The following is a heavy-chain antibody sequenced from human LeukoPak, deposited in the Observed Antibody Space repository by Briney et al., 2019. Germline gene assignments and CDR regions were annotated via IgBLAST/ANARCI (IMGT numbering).Heavy chain of an antibody. CDR3: ARQDYDSSGYYLDNWFDP. CDR2: IYYSGST. CDR1: GGSISPYY. Sequence: PSETLSLTCTVSGGSISPYYWSWIRQPPGKGLEWIGYIYYSGSTSYNPSLKSRVTMSLDTSKNQFSLKLSSVTAADAAVYYCARQDYDSSGYYLDNWFDPWGQGTLVTVSS. V-gene: IGHV4-59*08. J-gene: IGHJ5*02. D-gene: IGHD3-22*01.